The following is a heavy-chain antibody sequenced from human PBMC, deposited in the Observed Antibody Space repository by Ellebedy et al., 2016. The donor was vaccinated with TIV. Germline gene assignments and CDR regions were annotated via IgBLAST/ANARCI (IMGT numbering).Heavy chain of an antibody. J-gene: IGHJ3*01. Sequence: GSLRLXCTVSGGSISGSTYYWGWIRQPPGKGLEWIGSIYFSGSTYYNPSLKSRVTISLATSKNQFSLKLSSVTAADTALYYCTNDRGAVDSFAVWGQGTVVTVSS. CDR3: TNDRGAVDSFAV. CDR2: IYFSGST. D-gene: IGHD3-10*02. V-gene: IGHV4-39*01. CDR1: GGSISGSTYY.